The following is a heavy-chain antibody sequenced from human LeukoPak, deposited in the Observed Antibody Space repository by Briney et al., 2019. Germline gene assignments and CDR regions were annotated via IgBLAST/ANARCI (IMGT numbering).Heavy chain of an antibody. J-gene: IGHJ3*02. CDR2: ISAYNGNT. CDR3: ARANYYDSSGYYRGIDAFDI. CDR1: GGTFSSYI. V-gene: IGHV1-18*01. D-gene: IGHD3-22*01. Sequence: ASVKVSCKASGGTFSSYIISWVRQAPGQGLEWMGWISAYNGNTNYAQKLQGRVTMTTETSTSTAYMELRRLRSDDTAVYYCARANYYDSSGYYRGIDAFDIWGQGTMVTVSS.